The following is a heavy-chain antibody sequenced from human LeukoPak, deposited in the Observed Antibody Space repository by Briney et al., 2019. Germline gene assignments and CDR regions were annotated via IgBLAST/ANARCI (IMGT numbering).Heavy chain of an antibody. CDR3: ARDPSRYCSSTDCSHFDY. J-gene: IGHJ4*02. Sequence: SETLSLTCAVSGGSISSNSYYWGWIRQPPGKGLEWIGSIYYSGSTCYNPSLKSRVTISVDTSKNQFSLKLSSVTAADTAVYHCARDPSRYCSSTDCSHFDYWGQGTLVTVSS. V-gene: IGHV4-39*07. CDR2: IYYSGST. CDR1: GGSISSNSYY. D-gene: IGHD2-2*01.